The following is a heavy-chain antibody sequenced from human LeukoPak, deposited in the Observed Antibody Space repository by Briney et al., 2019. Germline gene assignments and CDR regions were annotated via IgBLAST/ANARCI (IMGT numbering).Heavy chain of an antibody. V-gene: IGHV3-30*02. D-gene: IGHD5-12*01. CDR3: TTDHHPGYSGYDYYYYMDV. CDR1: GFTFSNYG. CDR2: IRYDGRNK. Sequence: PGGSLRLSCAASGFTFSNYGMHWVRQAPGKGLEWVSFIRYDGRNKYYADSVKGRVTISRDNSKNTLYLQMNSLRAEDTAVYYCTTDHHPGYSGYDYYYYMDVWGKGTTVTISS. J-gene: IGHJ6*03.